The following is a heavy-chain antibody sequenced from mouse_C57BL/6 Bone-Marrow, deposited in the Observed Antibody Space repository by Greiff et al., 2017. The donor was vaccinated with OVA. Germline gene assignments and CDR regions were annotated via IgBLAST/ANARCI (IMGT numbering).Heavy chain of an antibody. J-gene: IGHJ3*01. CDR3: ARSGDGYYPAWFAY. CDR1: GYTFTSYG. CDR2: IYPRSGNT. V-gene: IGHV1-81*01. D-gene: IGHD2-3*01. Sequence: VQVQQSGAELARPGASVKLSCKASGYTFTSYGISWVKQRTGQGLEWIGEIYPRSGNTYYNEKFKGKATLTADKSSSTAYMELRSLTSEDSAVYFCARSGDGYYPAWFAYWGQGTLVTVSA.